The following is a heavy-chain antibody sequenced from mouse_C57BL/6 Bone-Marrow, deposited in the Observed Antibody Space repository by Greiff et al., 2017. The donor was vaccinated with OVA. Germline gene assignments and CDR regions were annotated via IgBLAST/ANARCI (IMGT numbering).Heavy chain of an antibody. CDR3: ARSLNDYGSSSFDD. V-gene: IGHV1-31*01. J-gene: IGHJ2*01. Sequence: EVMLVESGPELVKPGASVKISCKASGYSFTGYYMHWVKQSHGNILDWIGYIYPYNGVSSYNQKFKGKATLTVDKSSSTAYMELRSLTSEDSAVYYCARSLNDYGSSSFDDWGQGTTLTVSS. D-gene: IGHD1-1*01. CDR2: IYPYNGVS. CDR1: GYSFTGYY.